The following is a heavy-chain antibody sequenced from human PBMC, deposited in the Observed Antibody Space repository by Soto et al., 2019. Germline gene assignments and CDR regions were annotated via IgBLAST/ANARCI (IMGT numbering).Heavy chain of an antibody. D-gene: IGHD2-15*01. Sequence: SETLSLTCTVSGGSISSGGYYWSWIRQHPGKGLEWIGYIYYSGSTYYNPSLKSRVTISVDTSKNQFSLKLSSVTAADTAVYFCARFYCSGGSCRSNWFDPWGQGTLVTVSS. CDR3: ARFYCSGGSCRSNWFDP. J-gene: IGHJ5*02. CDR1: GGSISSGGYY. CDR2: IYYSGST. V-gene: IGHV4-31*03.